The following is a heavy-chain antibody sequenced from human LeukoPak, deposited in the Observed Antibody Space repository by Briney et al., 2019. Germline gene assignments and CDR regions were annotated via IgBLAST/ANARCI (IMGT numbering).Heavy chain of an antibody. D-gene: IGHD2-2*01. Sequence: GESLKISCAASGFTFSSYAMSWVRQAPGKGLEWVSAISGSGGSTYYADSVKGRFTISRDNSKNTLYLQMNSLRAEDTAVYYCAKERAPGGAAAIFDYWGQGTLVTVSS. CDR1: GFTFSSYA. CDR3: AKERAPGGAAAIFDY. J-gene: IGHJ4*02. V-gene: IGHV3-23*01. CDR2: ISGSGGST.